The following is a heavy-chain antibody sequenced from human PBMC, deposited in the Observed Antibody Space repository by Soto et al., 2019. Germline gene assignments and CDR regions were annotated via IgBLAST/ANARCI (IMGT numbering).Heavy chain of an antibody. J-gene: IGHJ5*02. V-gene: IGHV4-4*07. Sequence: KASETLSLTCTVSGGSIRSYYWSWIRQPAGKGLEWIGHIYTSGSSNYNPSLKSRVTMSVDTSKNQFSLKLSSVTAADTAVYYCARSYSGSYEEKWFDPWGQGTLVTVSS. CDR2: IYTSGSS. CDR1: GGSIRSYY. CDR3: ARSYSGSYEEKWFDP. D-gene: IGHD1-26*01.